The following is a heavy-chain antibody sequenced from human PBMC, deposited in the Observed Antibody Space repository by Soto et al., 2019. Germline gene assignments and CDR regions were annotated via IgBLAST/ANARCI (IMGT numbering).Heavy chain of an antibody. V-gene: IGHV4-30-4*01. D-gene: IGHD2-2*01. CDR3: ARDLQDIVLVPASPFPCMDV. CDR2: IYYSGST. CDR1: GGSISSGDYY. J-gene: IGHJ6*02. Sequence: SETLSLTCTVSGGSISSGDYYWSWIRQPPGKGLEWIGYIYYSGSTYYNPSLRSRVTISVDTSKNQFSLKLSSVTAADTAVYYCARDLQDIVLVPASPFPCMDVWGQGTTV.